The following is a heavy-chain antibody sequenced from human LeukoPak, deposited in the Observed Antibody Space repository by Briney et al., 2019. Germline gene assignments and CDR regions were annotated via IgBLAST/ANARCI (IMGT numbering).Heavy chain of an antibody. Sequence: TGGSLRLSCVASGFTFSIYTMSWVRQAPGKGLEWVPSITSSSSSTYSADSVKGRLTISRDNAKNSLYLQMNSLRAEDTAVYYCARDLAWGGYWGQGTLVTVSS. D-gene: IGHD7-27*01. CDR1: GFTFSIYT. V-gene: IGHV3-21*01. J-gene: IGHJ4*02. CDR3: ARDLAWGGY. CDR2: ITSSSSST.